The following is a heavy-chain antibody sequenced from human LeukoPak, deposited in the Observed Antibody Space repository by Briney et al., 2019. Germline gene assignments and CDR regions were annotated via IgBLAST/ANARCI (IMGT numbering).Heavy chain of an antibody. CDR2: IIPILGIA. Sequence: SVKLSCTASGGTFSSYAISWVRQAPGQGLEWMGRIIPILGIANYAQKFQGRVTITADKSTSSAYMELSSLRSADTAVYYCARGGVVVTRLDSWGQGTLVTVSS. CDR1: GGTFSSYA. J-gene: IGHJ4*02. D-gene: IGHD2-21*02. V-gene: IGHV1-69*04. CDR3: ARGGVVVTRLDS.